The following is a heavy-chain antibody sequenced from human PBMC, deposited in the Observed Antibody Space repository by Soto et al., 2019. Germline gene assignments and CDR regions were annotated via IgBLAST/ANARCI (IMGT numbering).Heavy chain of an antibody. CDR1: GYSFTSYW. CDR3: ALLKDSSPYFPPGPSFGLDY. Sequence: GESLKISCKGSGYSFTSYWIGWVRQMPGKGLEWMGIIYPGDSDTRYSPSFQGQVTISADKSISTAYLQWSSLKASDTAMYYCALLKDSSPYFPPGPSFGLDYWGQGTLVTVSS. CDR2: IYPGDSDT. D-gene: IGHD6-6*01. J-gene: IGHJ4*02. V-gene: IGHV5-51*01.